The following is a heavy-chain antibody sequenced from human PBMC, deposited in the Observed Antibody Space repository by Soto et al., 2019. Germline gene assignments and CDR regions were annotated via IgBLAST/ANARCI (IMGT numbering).Heavy chain of an antibody. V-gene: IGHV1-18*04. CDR2: ISAYNGDT. D-gene: IGHD2-21*02. J-gene: IGHJ4*02. CDR1: GYMFTSYG. Sequence: GASVKVSCKASGYMFTSYGISWVRQAPGQGLEWLGWISAYNGDTKHVQKFQGRVRMTTDTSTSTAYMEMRSLRSDDTAIYYRARDNSPTTVVTLNFDCWGQGTLVTSPQ. CDR3: ARDNSPTTVVTLNFDC.